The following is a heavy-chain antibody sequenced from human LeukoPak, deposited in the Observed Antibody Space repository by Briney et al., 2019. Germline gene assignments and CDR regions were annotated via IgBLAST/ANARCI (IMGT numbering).Heavy chain of an antibody. J-gene: IGHJ4*02. CDR1: GLSFSTFA. CDR3: TKEGEPPYFDY. V-gene: IGHV3-23*01. Sequence: PGGSLRLSCAASGLSFSTFAMSWVRRAPGKGPEWVSAISGSGGATYYADSVKGRFTIARDNSKNTVYLQMNSLRADDTAVYYCTKEGEPPYFDYWGQGTLVTVSS. D-gene: IGHD3-16*01. CDR2: ISGSGGAT.